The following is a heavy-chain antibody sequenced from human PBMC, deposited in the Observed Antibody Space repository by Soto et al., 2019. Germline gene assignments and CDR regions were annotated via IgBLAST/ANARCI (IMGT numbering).Heavy chain of an antibody. Sequence: QVQLVESGGGVVQPGRSLRLSCAASGFTFSSYAMHWVRQAPGKGLEWVAVISYDGSNKYYADSVKGRFTISRDNSKNTLYLQMNSLRAEDTAVYYCARGPAVVTPNWFDPWGQGTLVTVSS. V-gene: IGHV3-30-3*01. CDR3: ARGPAVVTPNWFDP. CDR1: GFTFSSYA. J-gene: IGHJ5*02. D-gene: IGHD2-21*02. CDR2: ISYDGSNK.